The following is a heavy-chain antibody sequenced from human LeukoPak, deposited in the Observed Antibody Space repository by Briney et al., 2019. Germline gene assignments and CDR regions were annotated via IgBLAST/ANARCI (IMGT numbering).Heavy chain of an antibody. CDR3: AIDTSAEKGQQLAN. J-gene: IGHJ4*02. CDR2: VNQVGNEK. CDR1: GFIVSSNY. Sequence: GGSLRLSCAASGFIVSSNYMSWVRQAPGKGLEWVANVNQVGNEKYYVDSVKGRFAISRDNAKNSLYLQMNSLRADDTAVYYCAIDTSAEKGQQLANWGQGTLVTVSS. D-gene: IGHD6-13*01. V-gene: IGHV3-7*01.